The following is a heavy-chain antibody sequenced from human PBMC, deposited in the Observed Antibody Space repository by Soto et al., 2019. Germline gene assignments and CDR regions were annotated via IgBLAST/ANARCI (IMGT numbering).Heavy chain of an antibody. CDR1: GFTFSNYG. Sequence: EVQLLESGGGLVQPGGSLRLSCVASGFTFSNYGMGWVRQAPGKGLEWVSIVSSSGSSTKYTDSVKGRFTISRDNSKDTLYLQMNSLRAEDTAVYYCARCGGDTCYYIEYWGLGTLVTVSP. CDR3: ARCGGDTCYYIEY. V-gene: IGHV3-23*01. J-gene: IGHJ4*02. D-gene: IGHD2-15*01. CDR2: VSSSGSST.